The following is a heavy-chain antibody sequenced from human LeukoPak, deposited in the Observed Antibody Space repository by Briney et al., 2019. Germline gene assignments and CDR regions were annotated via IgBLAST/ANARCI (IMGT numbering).Heavy chain of an antibody. CDR1: GGSISSGGYY. CDR2: IYHSGST. CDR3: ARGPVGGYQLPHHFDY. J-gene: IGHJ4*02. Sequence: SETLSLTCTVSGGSISSGGYYWSWIRQPPGKGLEWIGYIYHSGSTYYNPSLKSRVTISVDRSKNQFSLKLSSVTAADTAVYYCARGPVGGYQLPHHFDYWGQGTLVTVSS. D-gene: IGHD2-2*01. V-gene: IGHV4-30-2*01.